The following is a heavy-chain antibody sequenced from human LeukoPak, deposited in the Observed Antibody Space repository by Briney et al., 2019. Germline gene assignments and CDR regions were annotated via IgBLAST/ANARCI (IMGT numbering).Heavy chain of an antibody. J-gene: IGHJ4*02. CDR2: ISYDGSNK. CDR1: GFTFSSYA. D-gene: IGHD6-19*01. Sequence: GGSLRLSCAASGFTFSSYAMHWVRQAPGKGLEWVAVISYDGSNKYYADSAKGRFTISRDNSKNTLYLQMNSLRAEDTAMYYCARDRIPAVAGILLRYYFDYWGQGTLVTVSS. CDR3: ARDRIPAVAGILLRYYFDY. V-gene: IGHV3-30*04.